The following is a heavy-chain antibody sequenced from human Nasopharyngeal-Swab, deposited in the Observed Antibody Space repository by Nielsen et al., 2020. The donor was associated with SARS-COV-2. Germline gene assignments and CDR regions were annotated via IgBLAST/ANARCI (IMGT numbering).Heavy chain of an antibody. CDR2: IIPIFGTA. V-gene: IGHV1-69*06. CDR3: AREESIRGYSGYDSYYMDV. D-gene: IGHD5-12*01. J-gene: IGHJ6*03. CDR1: GGTFSSYA. Sequence: SVKVSCKASGGTFSSYAISWVRQAPGQGLEWMGGIIPIFGTANYAQKFQGRVTITADKSTSTAYMELSSLRSEDTAVYYCAREESIRGYSGYDSYYMDVWGKGTTVTVSS.